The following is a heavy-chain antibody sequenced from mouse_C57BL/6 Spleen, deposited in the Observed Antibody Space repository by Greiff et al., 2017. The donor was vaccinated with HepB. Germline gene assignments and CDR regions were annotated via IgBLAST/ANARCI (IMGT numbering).Heavy chain of an antibody. V-gene: IGHV1-52*01. J-gene: IGHJ3*01. CDR3: ARSTGTGDAGFAY. CDR2: IDPSDSET. CDR1: GYTFTSYW. D-gene: IGHD4-1*01. Sequence: QVQLQQPGAELVRPGSSVKLSCKASGYTFTSYWMHWVKQRPIQGLEWIGNIDPSDSETHYNQKFKDKATLTVDKSSSTAYMQLSSLTSEDSAVYYCARSTGTGDAGFAYWGQGTLVTVSA.